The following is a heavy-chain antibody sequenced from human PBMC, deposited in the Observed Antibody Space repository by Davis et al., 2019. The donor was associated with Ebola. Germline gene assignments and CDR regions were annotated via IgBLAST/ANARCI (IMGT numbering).Heavy chain of an antibody. CDR2: ISYDGSNK. CDR1: GFTFSSYA. Sequence: GSLRLSCAASGFTFSSYAMHWVRQAPGKGLEWVAVISYDGSNKYYADSVKGRFTISRDNSKNTLYLQMNSLRAEDTAVYYCAREDPQLWLNGFDYWGQGTLVTVSS. D-gene: IGHD5-18*01. V-gene: IGHV3-30-3*01. J-gene: IGHJ4*02. CDR3: AREDPQLWLNGFDY.